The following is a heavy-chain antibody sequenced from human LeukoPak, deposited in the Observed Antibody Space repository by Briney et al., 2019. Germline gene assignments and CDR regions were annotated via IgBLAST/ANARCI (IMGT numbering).Heavy chain of an antibody. CDR1: GGSFSGYY. Sequence: SETLSLTCAVYGGSFSGYYWSWIRQPPGKGLEWIGEINHSGSTNYNPSLKSRVTMSVDTSKNQFSLKLSSVTAADTAVYYCARVFYYDSSGYDYWGQGNMVTVSS. CDR3: ARVFYYDSSGYDY. V-gene: IGHV4-34*01. CDR2: INHSGST. D-gene: IGHD3-22*01. J-gene: IGHJ4*02.